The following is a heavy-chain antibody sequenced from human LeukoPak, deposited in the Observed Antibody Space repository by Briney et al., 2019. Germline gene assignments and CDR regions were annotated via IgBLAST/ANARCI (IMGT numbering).Heavy chain of an antibody. J-gene: IGHJ6*03. Sequence: PSETLSLTCTVSGGSISSSSYYWGWIRQPPGKGLEWIGSIYYSGSTYYNPSLKSRVTISVDTSKNQFSLKLSSVTAAGTAVYYCARLWPYYYYMDVWGKGTTVTVSS. CDR3: ARLWPYYYYMDV. D-gene: IGHD2-21*01. CDR2: IYYSGST. CDR1: GGSISSSSYY. V-gene: IGHV4-39*01.